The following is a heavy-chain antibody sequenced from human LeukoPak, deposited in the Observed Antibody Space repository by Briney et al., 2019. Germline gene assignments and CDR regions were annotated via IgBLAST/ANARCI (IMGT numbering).Heavy chain of an antibody. CDR1: GFPFSSYA. CDR2: ISSNGGST. V-gene: IGHV3-64*01. CDR3: ATSSIVLVSILDY. D-gene: IGHD2-2*01. J-gene: IGHJ4*02. Sequence: PGGSLRLSCAASGFPFSSYAMHWVRQAPGKGLEYVSAISSNGGSTSYANSVKGRFTISRDNSKNTLYLQMGSLRAEDIAVYYCATSSIVLVSILDYWGQGTLVTVSS.